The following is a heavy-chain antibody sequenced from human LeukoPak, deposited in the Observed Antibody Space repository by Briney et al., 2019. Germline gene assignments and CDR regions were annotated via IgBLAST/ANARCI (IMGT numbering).Heavy chain of an antibody. D-gene: IGHD6-19*01. V-gene: IGHV4-59*01. Sequence: PSETLSLTCTVSGGSISSYYWCWIRQPPGKGLEWIGYIYYSGSTNYNPSLKSRVTISVDTSKNQFSLKLGSVTAADTAVYYCARGAYSSGWYRRYYFDYWGQGTLVTVSS. CDR1: GGSISSYY. CDR3: ARGAYSSGWYRRYYFDY. J-gene: IGHJ4*02. CDR2: IYYSGST.